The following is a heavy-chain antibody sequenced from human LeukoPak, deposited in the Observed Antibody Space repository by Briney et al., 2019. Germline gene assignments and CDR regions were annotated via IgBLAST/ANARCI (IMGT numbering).Heavy chain of an antibody. CDR2: IYYSGTT. V-gene: IGHV4-59*08. CDR3: AKNGVGYNWFDP. Sequence: SETLSLTCTISGGSISTYYWGWIRQPPGKGLEWIGYIYYSGTTNYNPSLKSRVTISVDTSRNQFSLKLSSVTAADTAVYYCAKNGVGYNWFDPWGQGTLVTVSS. CDR1: GGSISTYY. D-gene: IGHD2-8*01. J-gene: IGHJ5*02.